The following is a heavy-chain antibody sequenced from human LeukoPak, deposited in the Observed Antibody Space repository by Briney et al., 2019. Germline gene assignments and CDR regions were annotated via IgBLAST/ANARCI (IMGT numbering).Heavy chain of an antibody. CDR2: ISGSGGST. CDR3: AKDSRYSGSYRDY. V-gene: IGHV3-23*01. D-gene: IGHD1-26*01. CDR1: GFTFGSYA. J-gene: IGHJ4*02. Sequence: PGGSLRLSCAAYGFTFGSYAMSWVRQAPGKGLKWVSAISGSGGSTYYADSVKGRFTISRDNSKNTLYLQMNSLRAEDTAVYHCAKDSRYSGSYRDYWGQGTLVTVSS.